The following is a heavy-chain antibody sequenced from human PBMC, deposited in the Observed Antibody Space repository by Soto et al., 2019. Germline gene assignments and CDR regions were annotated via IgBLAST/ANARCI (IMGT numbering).Heavy chain of an antibody. D-gene: IGHD6-19*01. Sequence: ASVKGSCKASGYTFTSYGISWVRQAPGQGLEWMGWISAYNGNTNYAQKLQGRVTMTTDTSTSTAYMELRSLRSDDTAVYYCARGLYSSGWYGLAPFNYWGQGTLVTVS. CDR3: ARGLYSSGWYGLAPFNY. V-gene: IGHV1-18*01. J-gene: IGHJ4*02. CDR2: ISAYNGNT. CDR1: GYTFTSYG.